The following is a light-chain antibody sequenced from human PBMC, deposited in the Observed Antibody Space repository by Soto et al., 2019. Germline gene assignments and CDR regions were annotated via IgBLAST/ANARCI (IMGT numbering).Light chain of an antibody. J-gene: IGLJ2*01. V-gene: IGLV1-51*01. Sequence: QSVLTQPPSVSAAPGQKVTISCSGSSSNIGRNYVSWYQQFPGTAPKLLIYDNNKRPSGISDRFSGSKSGTSATLGITGLQTGDEADYYCGTWDSSLSAGVFGGGTQLTVL. CDR3: GTWDSSLSAGV. CDR1: SSNIGRNY. CDR2: DNN.